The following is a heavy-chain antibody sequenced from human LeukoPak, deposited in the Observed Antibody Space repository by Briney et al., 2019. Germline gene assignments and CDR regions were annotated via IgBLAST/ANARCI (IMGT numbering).Heavy chain of an antibody. CDR3: ARSELGAAYWYFDL. CDR1: GFTFSSHG. V-gene: IGHV3-48*04. D-gene: IGHD1-14*01. J-gene: IGHJ2*01. CDR2: IIPSGHTT. Sequence: GGSLRLSCVASGFTFSSHGMNWVRQAPGKGLEWVSGIIPSGHTTYYADSVRGRFTTSRDNAKNSLFLQMNSLRAEDTAVYYCARSELGAAYWYFDLWGRGTLVTVSS.